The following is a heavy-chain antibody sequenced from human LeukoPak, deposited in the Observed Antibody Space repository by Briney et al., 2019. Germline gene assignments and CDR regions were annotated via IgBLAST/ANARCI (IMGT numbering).Heavy chain of an antibody. J-gene: IGHJ4*02. CDR1: GFTFSNYG. Sequence: GGSLRLSCAASGFTFSNYGMHWVRQAPGKGLEWVAFIRYDGSNKFYADSVKGRFTISRDNSKNTLFLQMNSLRAEDTAVYYCAKVDDRHYFAYWRQRPLVTVSS. CDR3: AKVDDRHYFAY. CDR2: IRYDGSNK. V-gene: IGHV3-30*02.